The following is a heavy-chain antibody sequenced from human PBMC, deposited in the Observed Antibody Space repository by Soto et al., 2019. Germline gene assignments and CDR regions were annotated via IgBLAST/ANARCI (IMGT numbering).Heavy chain of an antibody. CDR1: GFTFSSYG. CDR3: ARAKDKGGMDV. CDR2: IWYDGSNK. J-gene: IGHJ6*02. V-gene: IGHV3-33*01. Sequence: QVQLVESGGGVVQPGRSLRLSCGASGFTFSSYGMHWVRQAPGKGLEWVAVIWYDGSNKYYADSVKGRFTISRDYSKNTLHLQMTSLRAEDTAVYYCARAKDKGGMDVWGQGTTVTVCS.